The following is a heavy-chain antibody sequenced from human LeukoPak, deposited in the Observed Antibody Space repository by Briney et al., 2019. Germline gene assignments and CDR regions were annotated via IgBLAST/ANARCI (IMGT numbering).Heavy chain of an antibody. CDR3: ARGTGCTGGSCSYYGMDV. D-gene: IGHD2-15*01. V-gene: IGHV1-2*02. CDR1: GYTFTGYY. J-gene: IGHJ6*02. CDR2: INPNSGGT. Sequence: GASVKVSCKASGYTFTGYYMHWVRQAPGQGLEWMGWINPNSGGTNYAQKFQGRVTMTRDTSISTAYTELSSLRSEDKAVYYCARGTGCTGGSCSYYGMDVWGQGTTVTVSS.